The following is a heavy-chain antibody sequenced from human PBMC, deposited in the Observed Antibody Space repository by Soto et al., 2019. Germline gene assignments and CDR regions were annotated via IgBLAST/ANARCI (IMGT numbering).Heavy chain of an antibody. CDR2: IWYDGSNK. D-gene: IGHD3-10*01. CDR3: ARVQGRWYGSGSYQGMDV. J-gene: IGHJ6*02. V-gene: IGHV3-33*01. Sequence: QVQLVESGGGVVQPGRSLRLSCAASGFSFSRYGMYWVRQAPGKGLEWVAVIWYDGSNKYYADSVKGRFTISRDNSKNTLDLKMNSLRDEDTAVYYCARVQGRWYGSGSYQGMDVWGQGTTVTVSS. CDR1: GFSFSRYG.